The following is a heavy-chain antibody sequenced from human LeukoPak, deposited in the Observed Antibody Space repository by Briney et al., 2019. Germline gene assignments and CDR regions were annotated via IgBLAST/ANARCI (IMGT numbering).Heavy chain of an antibody. CDR2: IYHDDSDT. V-gene: IGHV5-51*01. D-gene: IGHD3-22*01. CDR3: ARLYYDASGYPDY. Sequence: KDGESLKISCKGSGYSFTSYWIGWVRQMPGKGLEWMGIIYHDDSDTRYSPSFQGQVTISADRSINTTYPQWSSLKASDTAMYYCARLYYDASGYPDYWGQGALVTVSS. J-gene: IGHJ4*02. CDR1: GYSFTSYW.